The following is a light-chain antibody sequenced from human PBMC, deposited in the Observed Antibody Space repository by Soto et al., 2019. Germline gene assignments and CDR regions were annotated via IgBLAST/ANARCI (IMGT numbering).Light chain of an antibody. Sequence: QSVLTQPPSASGTPGQRVTISCSGSSSDIGSNYVYWYQQLPGTAPKRLIYWNNQQPSWVPDGFSGSKSVSSASLAIIGLRPEEEADYYCAAWDHSLTVVFGGGTKLTVL. CDR3: AAWDHSLTVV. CDR2: WNN. J-gene: IGLJ2*01. V-gene: IGLV1-47*01. CDR1: SSDIGSNY.